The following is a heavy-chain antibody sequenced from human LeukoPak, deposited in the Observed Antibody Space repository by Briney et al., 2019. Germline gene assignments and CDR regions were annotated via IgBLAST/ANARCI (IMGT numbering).Heavy chain of an antibody. V-gene: IGHV1-18*01. CDR2: ISAYNGKT. CDR3: ARDSSPYYYDSSGLDP. CDR1: GYTFTSYG. Sequence: ASVKVSCKASGYTFTSYGISWVRQAPGQGLEWMGWISAYNGKTNYAQKLQGRVTMTTDTSTSTAYMELRSLRSDDTAVYYCARDSSPYYYDSSGLDPWGQGTLVAVSS. D-gene: IGHD3-22*01. J-gene: IGHJ5*02.